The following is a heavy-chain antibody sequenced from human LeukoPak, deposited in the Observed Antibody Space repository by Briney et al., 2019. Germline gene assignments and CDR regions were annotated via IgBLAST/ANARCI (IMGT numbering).Heavy chain of an antibody. Sequence: PSETLSLTCTVSGGSISSYYWSWIRQPPGKGLEWIGRIYTSGSTNYNPSLKGRVTMSVDTSKNQFSLKLSSVTAADTAVYYCARDCEEQGIAAAGNFDIWGQGTMVTVSS. D-gene: IGHD6-13*01. CDR1: GGSISSYY. CDR2: IYTSGST. J-gene: IGHJ3*02. V-gene: IGHV4-4*07. CDR3: ARDCEEQGIAAAGNFDI.